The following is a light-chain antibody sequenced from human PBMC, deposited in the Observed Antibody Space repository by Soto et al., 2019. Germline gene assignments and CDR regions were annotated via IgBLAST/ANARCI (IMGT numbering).Light chain of an antibody. J-gene: IGKJ1*01. CDR1: QSLIHSDGSTY. CDR3: MQGTHWPWT. Sequence: DVAMTQSPLSLPVTLGQPASISCRSSQSLIHSDGSTYLSWFQQRPGQSPRRLIYEVSDRDSGVPDRFSGSGSGTDFTLKISRVEAEDVGVYYCMQGTHWPWTFGQGTEVEIQ. CDR2: EVS. V-gene: IGKV2-30*02.